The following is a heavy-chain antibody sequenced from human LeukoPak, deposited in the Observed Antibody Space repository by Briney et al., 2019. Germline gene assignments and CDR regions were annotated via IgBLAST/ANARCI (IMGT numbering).Heavy chain of an antibody. V-gene: IGHV5-51*01. J-gene: IGHJ4*02. D-gene: IGHD4-23*01. CDR1: GYSFTGYW. CDR2: IYPGDSDT. Sequence: GESLETSCKGSGYSFTGYWIGWVRQMPGKGLEWMGIIYPGDSDTRYSTSFQGQVTISADKSISAAYLQWSSLKASDTAMYYCARRGDNGGNSGVLGYWGRGTLVSVSS. CDR3: ARRGDNGGNSGVLGY.